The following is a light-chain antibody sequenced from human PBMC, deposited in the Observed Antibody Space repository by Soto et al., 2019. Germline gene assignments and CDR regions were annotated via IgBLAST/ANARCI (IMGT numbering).Light chain of an antibody. Sequence: EIVMTQSPATLSVSPGERATLSCRASQSVSSNLAWYQQKPGQAPRLLIYGASTRATGIPARFSGSGSGTEFNHTISSLQSEDFAVYYCQQYNNWPPWTFGQGTKLEIK. CDR2: GAS. CDR3: QQYNNWPPWT. CDR1: QSVSSN. V-gene: IGKV3-15*01. J-gene: IGKJ2*02.